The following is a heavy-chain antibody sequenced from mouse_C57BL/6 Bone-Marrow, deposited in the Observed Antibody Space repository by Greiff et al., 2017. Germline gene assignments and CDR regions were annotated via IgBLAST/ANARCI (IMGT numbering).Heavy chain of an antibody. Sequence: QVKLQQPGAELVKPGASVKLSCKASGYTFTSYWMHWVKQRPGRGLEWIGRIDPNSGGTKYHAKFKSKDTLTVDKPSSTAYMQLSSLTSEDAAVYYCASENSHSTRGLFAYWGQGTLVTVSA. CDR2: IDPNSGGT. CDR3: ASENSHSTRGLFAY. CDR1: GYTFTSYW. J-gene: IGHJ3*01. D-gene: IGHD5-2*01. V-gene: IGHV1-72*01.